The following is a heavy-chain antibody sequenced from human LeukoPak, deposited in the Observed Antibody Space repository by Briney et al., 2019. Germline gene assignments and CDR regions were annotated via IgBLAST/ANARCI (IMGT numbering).Heavy chain of an antibody. Sequence: SETLSLTCAVYGGSFSGYYWSWIRQPPGKGLEWIGEINHSGSTNYNPSLKSRVTISVDTSKNQFSLKLSSVTAADTAVYYCALGATGAFDIWGQGTMVTVSS. J-gene: IGHJ3*02. CDR1: GGSFSGYY. CDR2: INHSGST. CDR3: ALGATGAFDI. V-gene: IGHV4-34*01. D-gene: IGHD3-9*01.